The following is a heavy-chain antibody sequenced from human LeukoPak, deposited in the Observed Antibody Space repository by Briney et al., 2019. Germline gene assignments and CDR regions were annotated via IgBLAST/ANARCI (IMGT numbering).Heavy chain of an antibody. Sequence: VGSLRLSCAASGIVFSTTAMNWARQSPGRGLEWVSAISSGGERTFYADSVKGRFTISRDHSKNMLYLQMNSLRVDDTAIYFCGKDGGQYSSGPEFDPRGQGALVTVSS. CDR3: GKDGGQYSSGPEFDP. V-gene: IGHV3-23*01. D-gene: IGHD6-19*01. CDR1: GIVFSTTA. J-gene: IGHJ5*02. CDR2: ISSGGERT.